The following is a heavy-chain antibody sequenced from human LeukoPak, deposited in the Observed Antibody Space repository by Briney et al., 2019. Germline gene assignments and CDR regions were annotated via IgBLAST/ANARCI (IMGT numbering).Heavy chain of an antibody. D-gene: IGHD3/OR15-3a*01. V-gene: IGHV1-2*02. CDR3: ARGPGDWAYYFDY. CDR2: INPNSGGT. CDR1: GYTFTGYY. J-gene: IGHJ4*02. Sequence: ASVKVSCKASGYTFTGYYMHWVRQAPGQGLEWMGWINPNSGGTNYAQKFQGRVTMTRDTSISTAYMELSRLRSDDTAVYYCARGPGDWAYYFDYWGQGTLVTVSS.